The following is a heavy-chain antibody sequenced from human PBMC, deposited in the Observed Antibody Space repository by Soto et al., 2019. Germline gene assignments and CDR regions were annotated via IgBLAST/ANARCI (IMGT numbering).Heavy chain of an antibody. J-gene: IGHJ4*02. Sequence: HPGGSLRLSCAASGFTFSSYAMHWVRQAPGKGLEWVAVIWYDGTNKYYADSVKGRFTISRDNSKNTLYLQMNSLRAEDTAVYYCARAQSSGNYYSDYWGQGTLVTVSS. CDR3: ARAQSSGNYYSDY. D-gene: IGHD1-26*01. CDR1: GFTFSSYA. CDR2: IWYDGTNK. V-gene: IGHV3-33*01.